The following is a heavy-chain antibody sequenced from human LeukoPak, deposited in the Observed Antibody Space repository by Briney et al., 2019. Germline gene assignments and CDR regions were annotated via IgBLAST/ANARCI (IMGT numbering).Heavy chain of an antibody. V-gene: IGHV4-4*07. CDR3: ARTSGSYFDY. CDR1: SGSISVYY. Sequence: PSETLSLTCTVSSGSISVYYWSWIRQPAGKGLEWIGRFHISDTAKYNPSLKSRVTTSLDTSKNQFSLRLTSVTAADTAVYYCARTSGSYFDYWGQGTLLTVSS. D-gene: IGHD1-26*01. J-gene: IGHJ4*02. CDR2: FHISDTA.